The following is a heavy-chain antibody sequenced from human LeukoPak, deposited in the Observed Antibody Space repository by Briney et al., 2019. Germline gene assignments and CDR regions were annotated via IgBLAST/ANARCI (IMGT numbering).Heavy chain of an antibody. V-gene: IGHV4-39*01. CDR3: ARHDSSGPYNAFDI. D-gene: IGHD3-22*01. Sequence: SETLSLTCTVSGGSISSSSYYWGWIRQPPGKGLEWIGTIYYSGSTYYNPSLKSRVTISVDTSKNRFSLKLSSVSAADTAVYYCARHDSSGPYNAFDIWGQGTMVTVSS. CDR2: IYYSGST. CDR1: GGSISSSSYY. J-gene: IGHJ3*02.